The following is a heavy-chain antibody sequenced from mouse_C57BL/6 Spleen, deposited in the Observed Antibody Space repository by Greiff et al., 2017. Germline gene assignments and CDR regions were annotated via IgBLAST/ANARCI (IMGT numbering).Heavy chain of an antibody. Sequence: EVKLQESGAELVRPGASVKLSCTASGFNIKDDYMHWVKQRPEQGLEWIGWIDPENGDTEYASKFQGKATITADTSSNTAYLQLSSLTSEDTAVYYCTTNYYGSDYCDYWGQGTTLTVSS. V-gene: IGHV14-4*01. D-gene: IGHD1-1*01. J-gene: IGHJ2*01. CDR3: TTNYYGSDYCDY. CDR2: IDPENGDT. CDR1: GFNIKDDY.